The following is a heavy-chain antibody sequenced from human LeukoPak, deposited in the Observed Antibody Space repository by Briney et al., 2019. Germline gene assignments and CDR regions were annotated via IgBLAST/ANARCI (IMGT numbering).Heavy chain of an antibody. CDR3: AKGATVTGYYYYGMDV. D-gene: IGHD4-17*01. Sequence: SETLSLTCTVSGGSISSYYWSWIRQPPGKGLEWIGYISYSGSTNFNPSLRSRVTISVDTSKNQFSLKLSSVTAADTAVYYCAKGATVTGYYYYGMDVWGQGTTVTVSS. CDR2: ISYSGST. V-gene: IGHV4-59*01. CDR1: GGSISSYY. J-gene: IGHJ6*02.